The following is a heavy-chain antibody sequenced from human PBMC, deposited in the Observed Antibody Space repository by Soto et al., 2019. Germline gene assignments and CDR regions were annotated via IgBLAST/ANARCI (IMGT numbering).Heavy chain of an antibody. D-gene: IGHD4-4*01. CDR2: ISYDGSNK. CDR1: GFTFSSYG. J-gene: IGHJ6*02. V-gene: IGHV3-30*18. Sequence: GGSLRLSCAASGFTFSSYGMHWVRQAPGKGLEWVAVISYDGSNKYYADSVKGRFTISRDNSKNTLYLQMNCLRAEDTAVYYCAKDQDYSNYDGGALDVWGQGTTVTVSS. CDR3: AKDQDYSNYDGGALDV.